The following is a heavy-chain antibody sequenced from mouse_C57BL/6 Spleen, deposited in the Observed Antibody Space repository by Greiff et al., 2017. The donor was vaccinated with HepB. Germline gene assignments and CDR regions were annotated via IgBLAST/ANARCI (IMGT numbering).Heavy chain of an antibody. V-gene: IGHV14-4*01. J-gene: IGHJ2*01. Sequence: EVQLQESGAELVRPGASVKLSCTASGFNINDDYMHWVKQRPEQGLEWIGWIDPENGDTEYASKFQGKATITADTSSNTAYLQLSSLTSEDTAVYYCTTRSSYYFDYWGQGTTLTVSS. D-gene: IGHD1-1*01. CDR3: TTRSSYYFDY. CDR1: GFNINDDY. CDR2: IDPENGDT.